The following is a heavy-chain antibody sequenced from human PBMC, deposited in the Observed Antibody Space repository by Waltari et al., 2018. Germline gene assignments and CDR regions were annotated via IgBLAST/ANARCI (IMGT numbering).Heavy chain of an antibody. V-gene: IGHV1-69*02. CDR1: GGTFSSYT. CDR2: IIPILGIA. CDR3: ANDRTPRGVVYNWFDP. Sequence: QVQLVQSGAEVKKPGSSVKVSCKASGGTFSSYTISWVRQAPGQGLEWMGRIIPILGIANYAQKFQGRVTITADKSTSTAYMGLSSLRSEDTAVYYCANDRTPRGVVYNWFDPWGQGTLVTVSS. D-gene: IGHD3-3*01. J-gene: IGHJ5*02.